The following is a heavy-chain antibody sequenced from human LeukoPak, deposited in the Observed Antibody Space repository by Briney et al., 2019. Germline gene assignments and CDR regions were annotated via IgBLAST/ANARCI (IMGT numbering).Heavy chain of an antibody. J-gene: IGHJ4*02. CDR3: SRGPPLQGSFIFDY. D-gene: IGHD6-6*01. CDR1: GGSLIGYF. CDR2: INHSGSI. V-gene: IGHV4-34*01. Sequence: SGTLSLTRAGYGGSLIGYFWTWFRQAPGKGLEWIGQINHSGSINHNPSLKCRVAMSVDQTKHQLSLNFKCVTAEDTALSYCSRGPPLQGSFIFDYWARKTLVTVSS.